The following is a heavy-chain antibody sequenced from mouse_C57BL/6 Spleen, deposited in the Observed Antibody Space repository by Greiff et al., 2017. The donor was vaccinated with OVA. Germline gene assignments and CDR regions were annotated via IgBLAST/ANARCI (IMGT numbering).Heavy chain of an antibody. D-gene: IGHD2-2*01. J-gene: IGHJ4*01. Sequence: QVQLKESGPELVKPGASVKISCKASGYAFSSSWMNWVKQRPGKGLEWIGRIYPGDGDTNYNGKFKGKATLTADKSSSTAYMQLSSLTSEDSAVYVCAEGLQDYYAMDYWGQGTSVTVSS. CDR2: IYPGDGDT. CDR3: AEGLQDYYAMDY. CDR1: GYAFSSSW. V-gene: IGHV1-82*01.